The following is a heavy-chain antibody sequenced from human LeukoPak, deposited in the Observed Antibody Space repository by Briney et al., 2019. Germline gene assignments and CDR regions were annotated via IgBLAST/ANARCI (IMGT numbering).Heavy chain of an antibody. J-gene: IGHJ2*01. Sequence: SETLSLTCAVYGGSFSGYYWSWIRQPPGKGLEWIGYIYYSGSTYYNPSLKSRVTISVDTSKNQFSLKLSSVTAADTAVYYCARDFIAARKRYFDLWGRGTLVTVSS. CDR2: IYYSGST. CDR3: ARDFIAARKRYFDL. D-gene: IGHD6-13*01. V-gene: IGHV4-30-4*08. CDR1: GGSFSGYY.